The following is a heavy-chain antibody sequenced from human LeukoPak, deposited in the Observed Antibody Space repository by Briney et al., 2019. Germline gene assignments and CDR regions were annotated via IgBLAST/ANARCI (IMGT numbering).Heavy chain of an antibody. V-gene: IGHV3-23*01. Sequence: GGSLRLSCAASGFTFSSYAMSWVRQAPGKGLAWVSTISGGSGSAYCADSVKGRFTISRDNSKNTLYLQMNSLRDEDTAVYYCAKHRFESGGYHSTDWGQGTLVTVSS. CDR3: AKHRFESGGYHSTD. D-gene: IGHD3-22*01. CDR1: GFTFSSYA. CDR2: ISGGSGSA. J-gene: IGHJ4*02.